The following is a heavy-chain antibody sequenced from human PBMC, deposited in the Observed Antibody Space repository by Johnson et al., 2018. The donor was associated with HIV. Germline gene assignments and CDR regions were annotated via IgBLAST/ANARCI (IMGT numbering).Heavy chain of an antibody. CDR2: ISSSGSTM. D-gene: IGHD5/OR15-5a*01. CDR3: AKRGDLYDSTASFDAFEV. V-gene: IGHV3-48*04. J-gene: IGHJ3*01. CDR1: GFTFDDYT. Sequence: VQLVESGGVVVQPGGSLRLSCAASGFTFDDYTMHWVRQAPGKGLEWVSYISSSGSTMYYADSVKGRFTISRDNAKNSLYLQMNSLRAEDTAVYYCAKRGDLYDSTASFDAFEVWGQGTMVTVSS.